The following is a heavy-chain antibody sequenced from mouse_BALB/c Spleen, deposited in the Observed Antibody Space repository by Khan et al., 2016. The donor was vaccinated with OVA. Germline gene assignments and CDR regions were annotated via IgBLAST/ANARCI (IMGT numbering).Heavy chain of an antibody. J-gene: IGHJ2*01. CDR2: ISYSGNT. V-gene: IGHV3-2*02. CDR1: GYSITSDYA. CDR3: ARVYGGDFDY. D-gene: IGHD1-1*01. Sequence: EVQLVESGPGLVKPSQSLSLTCTVTGYSITSDYAWNWIRQFPGNKLEWMGFISYSGNTNYNPSLKSRISITRDTTKNQFFLQLNSVTIEDTATYYCARVYGGDFDYWAQGTTLPVSS.